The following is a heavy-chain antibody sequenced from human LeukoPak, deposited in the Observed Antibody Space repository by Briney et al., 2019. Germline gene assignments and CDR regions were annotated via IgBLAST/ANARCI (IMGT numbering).Heavy chain of an antibody. CDR3: AREGGPYRPLDY. J-gene: IGHJ4*02. CDR2: VNLQGST. V-gene: IGHV4-4*02. Sequence: SQALSLTCAVSGGSITSTTYWTWVRQPPGKGLEWIGEVNLQGSTNYNPSLMGRVAISVDMSGNHISLQLTSVTAADTAVYYCAREGGPYRPLDYSGQGTLVTVSS. CDR1: GGSITSTTY.